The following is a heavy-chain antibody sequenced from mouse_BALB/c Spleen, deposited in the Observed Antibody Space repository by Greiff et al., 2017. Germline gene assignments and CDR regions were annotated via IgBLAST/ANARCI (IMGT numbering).Heavy chain of an antibody. D-gene: IGHD1-1*01. Sequence: VKLQESGAELVRPGSSVKISCKASGYAFSSYWMNWVKQRPGQGLEWIGQIYPGDGDTNYNGKFKGKATLTADKSSSTAYMQLSSLTSEDSAVYFCATYYGSSPYYYAMDYWGQGTSVTVSS. CDR2: IYPGDGDT. J-gene: IGHJ4*01. CDR3: ATYYGSSPYYYAMDY. CDR1: GYAFSSYW. V-gene: IGHV1-80*01.